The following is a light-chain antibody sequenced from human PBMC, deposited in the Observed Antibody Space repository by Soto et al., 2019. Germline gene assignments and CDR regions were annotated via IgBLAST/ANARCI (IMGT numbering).Light chain of an antibody. CDR2: GAS. Sequence: MASQSVSNNYLAWYQQKPGQAPRLLIYGASTRASGIPAKFSGSGSGTEFTLSIGSLQSEYCATDYCQQYDNWPPRGTVGQGTKVEIK. V-gene: IGKV3-15*01. CDR1: QSVSNN. J-gene: IGKJ2*01. CDR3: QQYDNWPPRGT.